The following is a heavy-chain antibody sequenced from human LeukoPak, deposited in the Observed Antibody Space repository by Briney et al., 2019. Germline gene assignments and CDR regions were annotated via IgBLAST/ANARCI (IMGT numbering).Heavy chain of an antibody. CDR3: AKGPPHAYCNGYCQFDY. V-gene: IGHV3-23*01. CDR1: GFTFSSYA. Sequence: PGGSLRLSCAASGFTFSSYAMSWVRQAPGKGLEWVSAISGSGGSTYYADSVKGRFTISRDNSKNTLYLQMNSLRAEDTAVYYVAKGPPHAYCNGYCQFDYWGQGTLVTVSS. CDR2: ISGSGGST. D-gene: IGHD3-16*01. J-gene: IGHJ4*02.